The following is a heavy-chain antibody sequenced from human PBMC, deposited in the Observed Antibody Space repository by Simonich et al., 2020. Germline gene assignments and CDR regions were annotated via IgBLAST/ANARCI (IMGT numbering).Heavy chain of an antibody. D-gene: IGHD1-1*01. J-gene: IGHJ3*02. CDR2: NNHSGST. CDR3: ARGKGWKNAFDI. CDR1: GGSFSGYY. V-gene: IGHV4-34*01. Sequence: QVQLQQWGAGLLKPSETLSLTCAVYGGSFSGYYWSWLRQPPGQGLEWIGENNHSGSTNYNPSLKGRVTISVDTSKNQFSLKLSSVTAADTAVYYCARGKGWKNAFDIWGQGTMVTVSS.